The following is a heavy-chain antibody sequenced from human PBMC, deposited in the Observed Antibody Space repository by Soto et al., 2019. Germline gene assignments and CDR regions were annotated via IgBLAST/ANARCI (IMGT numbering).Heavy chain of an antibody. D-gene: IGHD2-21*01. CDR3: RGHIGPLSSDY. Sequence: SETLSLTCTVSGGSISSSSYYWGWIRQPPGKGLEWIGSIYYSGSTYYNPSLKSRVTISVDTSKNQFSLKLSSVTAADTAVYYGRGHIGPLSSDYWGQGTLVTVSS. V-gene: IGHV4-39*01. CDR2: IYYSGST. CDR1: GGSISSSSYY. J-gene: IGHJ4*02.